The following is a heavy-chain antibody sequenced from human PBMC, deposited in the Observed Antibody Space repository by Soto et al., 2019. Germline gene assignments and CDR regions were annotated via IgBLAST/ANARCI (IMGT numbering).Heavy chain of an antibody. V-gene: IGHV1-46*01. CDR2: INPSGGST. Sequence: ASVKVSCKASGYTFTSYYMHWVRKAPGQRLEWMGIINPSGGSTSYAQKFQGRVTISVDTSKNQFSLKLSSVTAADTAVYYCARVGYSYGFDYWGQGTLVTVSS. J-gene: IGHJ4*02. D-gene: IGHD5-18*01. CDR1: GYTFTSYY. CDR3: ARVGYSYGFDY.